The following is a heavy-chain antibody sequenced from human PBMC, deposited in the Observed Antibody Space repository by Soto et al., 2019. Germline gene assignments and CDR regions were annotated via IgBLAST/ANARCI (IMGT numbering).Heavy chain of an antibody. Sequence: EVQLVESGGGLVQPGGSLRLSCAASGFFFGNYWMHWVRQAPGKGLVWVSRIESDGSSKRYADSVKGRFTISRDNAKNTLYLQMNSLRAEDTAVYFCASDMHGAVSFVFYGMDVWGRGTTVTVSS. CDR1: GFFFGNYW. CDR2: IESDGSSK. V-gene: IGHV3-74*01. J-gene: IGHJ6*02. D-gene: IGHD3-10*01. CDR3: ASDMHGAVSFVFYGMDV.